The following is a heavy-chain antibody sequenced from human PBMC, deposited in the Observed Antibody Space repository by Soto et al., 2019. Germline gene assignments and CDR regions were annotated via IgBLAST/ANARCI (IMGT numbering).Heavy chain of an antibody. CDR2: ISAHNDNT. J-gene: IGHJ4*02. CDR3: ARGRYGDY. V-gene: IGHV1-18*01. Sequence: QVHLVQSGAEVKKPGASVKVSCKGSGYGFTTYGITWVRQAPGQGLEWMAWISAHNDNTNYEQKLQGRVTVTRDTSTSTAYMELRSLRSDDTAVYYCARGRYGDYWGQGAVVNVS. D-gene: IGHD1-1*01. CDR1: GYGFTTYG.